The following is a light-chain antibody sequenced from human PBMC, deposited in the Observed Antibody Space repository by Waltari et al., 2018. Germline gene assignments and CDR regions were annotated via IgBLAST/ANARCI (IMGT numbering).Light chain of an antibody. J-gene: IGKJ4*01. Sequence: ERVLTQSPDTLSVSPGERATLSCRASQSVGGNVAWYQQRPGQAPRLLIFGASIRASGIPARFSGSGSGTEFTFTFNSLQPDDSATYYCQQYDSYPLTFGGGTRVEIK. CDR3: QQYDSYPLT. CDR1: QSVGGN. CDR2: GAS. V-gene: IGKV3-15*01.